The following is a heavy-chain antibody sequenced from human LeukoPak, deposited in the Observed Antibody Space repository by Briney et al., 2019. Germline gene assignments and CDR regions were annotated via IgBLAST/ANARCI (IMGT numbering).Heavy chain of an antibody. Sequence: PGGSLRLSCAASGFTFSSYGMPWVRQAPGKGLEWVAVIWYDGSNKYYADSVKGRFTISRDNSKNTLYLQMNSLRAEDTAVYYCARDLGPQLVLDYWGQGTLVTVSS. CDR1: GFTFSSYG. J-gene: IGHJ4*02. V-gene: IGHV3-33*01. D-gene: IGHD6-13*01. CDR2: IWYDGSNK. CDR3: ARDLGPQLVLDY.